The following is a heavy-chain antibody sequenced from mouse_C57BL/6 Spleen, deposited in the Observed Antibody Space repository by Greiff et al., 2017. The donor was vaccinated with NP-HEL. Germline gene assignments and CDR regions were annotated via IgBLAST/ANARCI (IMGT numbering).Heavy chain of an antibody. CDR1: GYAFSSYW. J-gene: IGHJ2*01. D-gene: IGHD4-1*01. Sequence: QVQLKQSGAELVKPGASVKISCKASGYAFSSYWMNWVKQRPGKGLEWIGQIYPGDGDTNYNGKFKGKATLTADKSSSTAYMQLSSLTSEDSAVYFCARFNWDRYFDYWGQGTTLTVSS. V-gene: IGHV1-80*01. CDR3: ARFNWDRYFDY. CDR2: IYPGDGDT.